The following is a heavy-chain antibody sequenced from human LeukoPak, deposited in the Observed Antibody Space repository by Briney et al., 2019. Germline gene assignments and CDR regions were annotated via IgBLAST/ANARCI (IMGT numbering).Heavy chain of an antibody. CDR2: INPNSGGT. J-gene: IGHJ3*02. CDR1: GYTFTSYG. V-gene: IGHV1-2*02. D-gene: IGHD6-13*01. Sequence: ASVKVSCKASGYTFTSYGISWVRQAPGQGLEWMGWINPNSGGTNYAQKFQGRVTMTRDTSISTAYMELSRLRSDDTAVYYCARGAAAGNSGGFDIWGQGTMVTVSS. CDR3: ARGAAAGNSGGFDI.